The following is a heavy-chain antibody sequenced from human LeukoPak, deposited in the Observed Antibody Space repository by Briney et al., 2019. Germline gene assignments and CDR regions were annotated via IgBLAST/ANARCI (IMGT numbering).Heavy chain of an antibody. D-gene: IGHD3-10*02. J-gene: IGHJ6*04. V-gene: IGHV3-7*01. Sequence: GGSLRLSCEASGFTFSNYWMSWVRQAPGKGLEWVANIKQDGSEKNYVDSVKGRFTISRDNAKNSLYLQMNSLRAEDTAVYYCAELGIPMIGGVWGKGTTVTISS. CDR2: IKQDGSEK. CDR3: AELGIPMIGGV. CDR1: GFTFSNYW.